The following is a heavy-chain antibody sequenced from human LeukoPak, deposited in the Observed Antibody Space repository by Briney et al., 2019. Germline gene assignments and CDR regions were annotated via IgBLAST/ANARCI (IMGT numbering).Heavy chain of an antibody. D-gene: IGHD6-13*01. V-gene: IGHV4-59*01. Sequence: SETLSLTCTVSGGSISSYYWSWIRQPPGKGLEWIGYIYYSGSTNYNPSLKSRVTISVDTSKNQFSLKLSSVTAADTAVYYCARGIAATGTPYGMDVWGQGTTVTVSS. CDR1: GGSISSYY. CDR2: IYYSGST. CDR3: ARGIAATGTPYGMDV. J-gene: IGHJ6*02.